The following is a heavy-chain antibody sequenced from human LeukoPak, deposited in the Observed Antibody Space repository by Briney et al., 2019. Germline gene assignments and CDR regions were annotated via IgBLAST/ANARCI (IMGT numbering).Heavy chain of an antibody. CDR1: GYTLTSYF. D-gene: IGHD3-22*01. Sequence: ASVKVSRQASGYTLTSYFMHWVRPAPGQGVAWMGIINPSGGSKKYAQKLQGRVTMTRDTSTSTVYMELSSLRSEDTAVYYCARAGEYYYDSSDGWYFDLWGRGTLVTVSS. CDR3: ARAGEYYYDSSDGWYFDL. CDR2: INPSGGSK. J-gene: IGHJ2*01. V-gene: IGHV1-46*01.